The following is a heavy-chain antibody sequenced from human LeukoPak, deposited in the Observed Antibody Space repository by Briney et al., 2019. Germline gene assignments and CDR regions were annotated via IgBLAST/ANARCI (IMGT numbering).Heavy chain of an antibody. CDR3: ARVISGSYCSDY. D-gene: IGHD1-26*01. V-gene: IGHV1-2*02. Sequence: GPSVKVSCKASGYTFTGYYMHWVRQAPGQGLEWMGWINPNSGGTNYAQKFQGRVTMTRDTSISTAYMELSRLRSDDTAVYYCARVISGSYCSDYWGQGTLVTVSS. CDR1: GYTFTGYY. J-gene: IGHJ4*02. CDR2: INPNSGGT.